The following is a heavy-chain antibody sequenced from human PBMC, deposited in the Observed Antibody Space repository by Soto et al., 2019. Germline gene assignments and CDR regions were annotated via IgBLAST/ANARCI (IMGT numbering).Heavy chain of an antibody. CDR2: ISGSGGST. J-gene: IGHJ5*02. Sequence: EVQLLESGGGLVQPGGSLRLSCAASGFTFSSYAMSWVRQAPGKGLEWVSAISGSGGSTYYADSVKGRFTISRDNSENTLYLQMNSLRAEDTAVYYCAKERLEDSSGWYWFDPWGQGTLVTVSS. CDR3: AKERLEDSSGWYWFDP. V-gene: IGHV3-23*01. CDR1: GFTFSSYA. D-gene: IGHD6-19*01.